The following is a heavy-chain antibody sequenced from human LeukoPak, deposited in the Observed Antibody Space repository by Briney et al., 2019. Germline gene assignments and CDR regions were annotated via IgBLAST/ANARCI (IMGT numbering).Heavy chain of an antibody. Sequence: ASVKVSCKASGYTFTSYGISWVRQAPGQGLEWMGWISAYNGNTNYAQKLQGRVTMTTDTSTSTAYMELRSLRSDDTAVYYCARDFYPYSLNWFDPWGQGTLVTVSS. CDR3: ARDFYPYSLNWFDP. CDR2: ISAYNGNT. CDR1: GYTFTSYG. V-gene: IGHV1-18*01. D-gene: IGHD1-26*01. J-gene: IGHJ5*02.